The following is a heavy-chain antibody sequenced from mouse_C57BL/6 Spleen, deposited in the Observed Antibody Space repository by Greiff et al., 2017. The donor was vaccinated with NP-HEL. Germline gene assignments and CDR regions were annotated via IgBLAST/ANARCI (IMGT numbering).Heavy chain of an antibody. V-gene: IGHV1-81*01. CDR2: IYPRSGNT. J-gene: IGHJ3*01. CDR3: ARGYDYEAY. Sequence: VKLVESGAELARPGASVKLSCKASGYTFTSYGISWVKQRTGQGLEWIGEIYPRSGNTYYNEKFKGKATLTADKSSSTAYMELRSLTSEDSAVYFCARGYDYEAYWGQGTLVTVSA. D-gene: IGHD2-4*01. CDR1: GYTFTSYG.